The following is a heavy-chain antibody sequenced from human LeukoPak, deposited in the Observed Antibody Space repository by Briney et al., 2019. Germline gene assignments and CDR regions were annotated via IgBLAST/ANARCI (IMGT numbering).Heavy chain of an antibody. V-gene: IGHV3-23*01. CDR2: ISGSGGST. D-gene: IGHD6-19*01. CDR1: GFTFSSYA. Sequence: PGGSLRLSCAASGFTFSSYAMSWVRQAPGKGLEWVSAISGSGGSTYYADSVKGRFTISRDNSKNTLYLQMNSLRAEDTAVYYCAKDRQWLATGGDAFDIWGQGTMVTVSS. J-gene: IGHJ3*02. CDR3: AKDRQWLATGGDAFDI.